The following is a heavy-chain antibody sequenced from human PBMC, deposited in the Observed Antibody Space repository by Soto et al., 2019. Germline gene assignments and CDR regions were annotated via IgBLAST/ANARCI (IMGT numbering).Heavy chain of an antibody. J-gene: IGHJ4*02. V-gene: IGHV3-15*01. CDR2: IKSKTDGGTT. Sequence: LRLSCAASGFTFSNAWMSWVRQAPGKGLEWVGRIKSKTDGGTTDYAAPVKGRFTISRDDSKNTLYLQMNSLKTEDTAVYYCTTTYDFWSGYYLDYWGQGTLVTVSS. CDR1: GFTFSNAW. CDR3: TTTYDFWSGYYLDY. D-gene: IGHD3-3*01.